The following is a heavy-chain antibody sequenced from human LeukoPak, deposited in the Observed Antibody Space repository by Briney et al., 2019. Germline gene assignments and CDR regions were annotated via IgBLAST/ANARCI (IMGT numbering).Heavy chain of an antibody. D-gene: IGHD1-14*01. Sequence: PGGSLRLSCAASGFTFSSYGMSWVRQAPGKGLEWVSGISGRGRSTYYADSVKGRFTISRDNSKNTLYLQMNSLRAEDTAVYYCAKDGIWHYFDYWGQGTLVTVSA. CDR3: AKDGIWHYFDY. J-gene: IGHJ4*02. CDR1: GFTFSSYG. CDR2: ISGRGRST. V-gene: IGHV3-23*01.